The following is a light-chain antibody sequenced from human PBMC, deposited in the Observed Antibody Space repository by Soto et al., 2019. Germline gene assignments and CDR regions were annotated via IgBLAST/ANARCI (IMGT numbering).Light chain of an antibody. Sequence: AIQLTQSPSSLSASVGDRVTITCRASQGIRSALAWYQQKPGKPPKLLIYDASSLESGVPSRFSGRESGTDFTLTISSLRLEDFATYHCQQVNSYPITFGQGTRLEIK. CDR3: QQVNSYPIT. CDR2: DAS. V-gene: IGKV1-13*02. J-gene: IGKJ5*01. CDR1: QGIRSA.